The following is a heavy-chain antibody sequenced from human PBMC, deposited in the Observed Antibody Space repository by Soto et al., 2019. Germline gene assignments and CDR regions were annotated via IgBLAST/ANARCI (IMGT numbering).Heavy chain of an antibody. Sequence: VQLVESGGGLVQPGRSLRLSCAASGFTFDDYAMHWVRQVPGKGLEWVSGINWNSGSIGYGDSVKGRFAISRDNAKNSLHLQTNSLSAEDTAFYYCVKDESINWYSGHFRHWGQGTLVTVSS. J-gene: IGHJ1*01. CDR3: VKDESINWYSGHFRH. D-gene: IGHD6-13*01. CDR1: GFTFDDYA. CDR2: INWNSGSI. V-gene: IGHV3-9*01.